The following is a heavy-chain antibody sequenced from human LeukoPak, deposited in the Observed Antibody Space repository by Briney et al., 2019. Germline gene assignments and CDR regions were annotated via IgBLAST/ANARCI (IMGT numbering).Heavy chain of an antibody. Sequence: PGGSLRFSCAASGFTFTSYSMNWVRQAPGKGLEWVSTISGGGGSAYYADSVKGRFTISRDNSKNTLYLQMNSLRAEDTAVYFCVKDLSGYWTFDYWGQGTLVTVSS. V-gene: IGHV3-23*01. D-gene: IGHD1-1*01. CDR2: ISGGGGSA. J-gene: IGHJ4*02. CDR3: VKDLSGYWTFDY. CDR1: GFTFTSYS.